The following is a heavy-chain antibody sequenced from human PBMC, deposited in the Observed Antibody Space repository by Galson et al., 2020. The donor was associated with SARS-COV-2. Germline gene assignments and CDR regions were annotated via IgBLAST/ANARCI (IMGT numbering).Heavy chain of an antibody. Sequence: GESLKISCAASGFTFSSYAMSWVRQAPGKGLEWVSAISGSGGSTYYADSVKGRFTISRDNSKNTLYLQMNSLRAEDTAVYYCAKDGVPYGDYLNNFDYWGQGTLVTVSS. CDR3: AKDGVPYGDYLNNFDY. J-gene: IGHJ4*02. V-gene: IGHV3-23*01. CDR2: ISGSGGST. D-gene: IGHD4-17*01. CDR1: GFTFSSYA.